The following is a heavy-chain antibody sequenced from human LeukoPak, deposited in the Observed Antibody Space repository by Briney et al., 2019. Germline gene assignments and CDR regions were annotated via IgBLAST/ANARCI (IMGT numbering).Heavy chain of an antibody. J-gene: IGHJ6*03. CDR3: ARDGLYGDYLYYYYYMDV. CDR1: GYTFTGYY. Sequence: ASVKVSCKASGYTFTGYYIHWVRQAPGQGLEWMGWINPNSGGTNYAQKFQGRVTMTRDTSISTAYMELSRLRSDDTAVYYCARDGLYGDYLYYYYYMDVWGKGTTVTISS. V-gene: IGHV1-2*02. CDR2: INPNSGGT. D-gene: IGHD4-17*01.